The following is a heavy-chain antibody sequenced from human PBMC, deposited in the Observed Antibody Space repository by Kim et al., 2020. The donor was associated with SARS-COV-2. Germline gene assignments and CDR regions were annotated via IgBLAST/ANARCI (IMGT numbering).Heavy chain of an antibody. J-gene: IGHJ4*02. CDR3: ARDAGGKSSGSYYFDY. CDR1: GGSISSYY. CDR2: IYYSGST. Sequence: SETLSLTCTVSGGSISSYYWSWIRQPPGKGLEWIGYIYYSGSTNYNPSLKSRVTISVDTSKNQFSLKLSSVTAADTAVYYCARDAGGKSSGSYYFDYWGQGTLVTVSS. D-gene: IGHD3-10*01. V-gene: IGHV4-59*01.